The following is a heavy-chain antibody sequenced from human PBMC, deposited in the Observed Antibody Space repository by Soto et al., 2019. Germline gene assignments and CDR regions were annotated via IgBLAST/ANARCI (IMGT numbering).Heavy chain of an antibody. Sequence: GGSLRLSCAASGFTFSSYAMSWVRQAPGKGLEWVSSISGSGGSTYYAVSVKGRFTISRDNSKNTLYLQMNSLRAAEKAVYYCAKGVGATKNGAFDIWGQGTMVTVSS. D-gene: IGHD1-26*01. CDR2: ISGSGGST. V-gene: IGHV3-23*01. J-gene: IGHJ3*02. CDR3: AKGVGATKNGAFDI. CDR1: GFTFSSYA.